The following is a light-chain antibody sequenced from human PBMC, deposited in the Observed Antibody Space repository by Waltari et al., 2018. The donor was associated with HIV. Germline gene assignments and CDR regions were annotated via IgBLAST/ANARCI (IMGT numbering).Light chain of an antibody. V-gene: IGKV1-39*01. CDR1: RSIRTY. CDR3: EQNYDFPRT. J-gene: IGKJ1*01. Sequence: DIQMTQSPSSLSASVGDSVTFTCRSSRSIRTYLNWYQQISGRPPRLLIFSASSLQSGVSSRFSGGGSGTEFTLTINKLQPEDFATYYCEQNYDFPRTFGQGTTVA. CDR2: SAS.